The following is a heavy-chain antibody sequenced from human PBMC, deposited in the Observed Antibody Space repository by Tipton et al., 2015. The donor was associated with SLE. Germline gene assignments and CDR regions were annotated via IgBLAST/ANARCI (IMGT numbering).Heavy chain of an antibody. V-gene: IGHV4-59*08. CDR3: ARHSSTTLYHDAFDI. Sequence: TLSLTCTVSGGSISSYYWSWIRQPPGKGLEWIGYIYYSGSTNYNPSLKSRVTISVDTSKNQFSLKLSPVTAADTAVYYCARHSSTTLYHDAFDIWGQGTMVTVSS. D-gene: IGHD2/OR15-2a*01. CDR2: IYYSGST. CDR1: GGSISSYY. J-gene: IGHJ3*02.